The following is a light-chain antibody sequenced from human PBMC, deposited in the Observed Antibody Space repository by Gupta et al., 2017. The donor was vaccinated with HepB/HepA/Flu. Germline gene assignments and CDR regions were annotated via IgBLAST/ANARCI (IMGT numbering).Light chain of an antibody. J-gene: IGKJ5*01. V-gene: IGKV1-39*01. CDR2: SAS. CDR3: QQCPTTPLT. Sequence: DIQVTESPSTLSASVGDRVTITCRASQSIRNYLNWYQHQPGKAPKLLIYSASTLQNEVPSRSSGSGSGTEFTLTISRLQPEDFAAYYCQQCPTTPLTFGQGTRVEIK. CDR1: QSIRNY.